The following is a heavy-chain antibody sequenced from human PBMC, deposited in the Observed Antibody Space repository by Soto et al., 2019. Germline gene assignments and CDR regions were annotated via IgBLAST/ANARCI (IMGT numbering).Heavy chain of an antibody. CDR3: ATRITVFGLLIPPFDP. V-gene: IGHV4-61*08. J-gene: IGHJ5*02. CDR2: INHTGGT. Sequence: SETLSLTCTVSGGSISSGGFYWNWIRQPPGKGLEWIGEINHTGGTHYNPSLKSRVTMSVDTSKNQFSLRLSSVTAADTAIYYCATRITVFGLLIPPFDPWGQGTLVTVS. D-gene: IGHD3-3*01. CDR1: GGSISSGGFY.